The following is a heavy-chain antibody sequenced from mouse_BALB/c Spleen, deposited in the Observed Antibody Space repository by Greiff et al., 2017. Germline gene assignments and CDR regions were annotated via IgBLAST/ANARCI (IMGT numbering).Heavy chain of an antibody. V-gene: IGHV5-6-3*01. CDR2: INSNGGST. D-gene: IGHD1-1*01. CDR1: GFTFSSYG. J-gene: IGHJ2*01. CDR3: ARSGLRSYYFDY. Sequence: DVQLQESGGGLVQPGGSLKLSCAASGFTFSSYGMSWVRQTPDKRLELVATINSNGGSTYYPDSVKGRFTISRDNAKNTLYLQMSSLKSEDTAMYYCARSGLRSYYFDYWGQGTTLTVSS.